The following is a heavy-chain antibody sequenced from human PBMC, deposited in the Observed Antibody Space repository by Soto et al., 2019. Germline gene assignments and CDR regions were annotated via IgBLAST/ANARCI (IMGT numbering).Heavy chain of an antibody. CDR3: ARTIHGDSTGAFEY. D-gene: IGHD2-21*02. CDR1: GFTFRHSG. J-gene: IGHJ4*02. CDR2: VSHDGTDQ. V-gene: IGHV3-30*03. Sequence: QVQLVESGGGVVQPGRSLKLSCEASGFTFRHSGMHWVRQTPGKGLEWVALVSHDGTDQYYADSVKGRFTISRDNFKNTLYLRMSSLRSDDTAVYYCARTIHGDSTGAFEYWGLGTLVTVSS.